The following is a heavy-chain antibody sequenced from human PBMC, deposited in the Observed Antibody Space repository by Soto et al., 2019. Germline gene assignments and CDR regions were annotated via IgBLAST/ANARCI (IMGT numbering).Heavy chain of an antibody. J-gene: IGHJ2*01. D-gene: IGHD3-10*01. V-gene: IGHV4-59*08. CDR1: GGSISSYY. Sequence: SETLSLTCTVSGGSISSYYWSWIRQPPGKGLEWIGYIYYSGSTNYNPSLKSRVTISVDTSKNQFSLKLSSVTAADTAVYYCARHQGGYITMVRGATGANWYFDLWGRGTLVTVSS. CDR3: ARHQGGYITMVRGATGANWYFDL. CDR2: IYYSGST.